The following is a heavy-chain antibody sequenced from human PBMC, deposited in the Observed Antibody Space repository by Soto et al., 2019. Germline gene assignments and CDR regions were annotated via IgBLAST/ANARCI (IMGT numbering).Heavy chain of an antibody. D-gene: IGHD2-2*02. J-gene: IGHJ5*02. CDR3: ARGYCSSTSCYIWDNWFDP. Sequence: SETLSLTCTVSGGSISSYYWSWIRQPPGKGLEWIGYIYYTGTTNYNPSLKSRVTISVDTSKNQFSLKLSSVTAADTAVYYCARGYCSSTSCYIWDNWFDPWGQGTLVTVSS. CDR1: GGSISSYY. V-gene: IGHV4-59*01. CDR2: IYYTGTT.